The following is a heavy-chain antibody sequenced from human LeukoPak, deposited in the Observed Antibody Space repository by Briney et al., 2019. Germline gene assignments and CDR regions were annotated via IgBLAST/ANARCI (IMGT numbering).Heavy chain of an antibody. D-gene: IGHD3-10*01. CDR1: GFTFSSYA. CDR3: AKSETYYDGSAIDYFDY. CDR2: ISGGGGST. J-gene: IGHJ4*02. V-gene: IGHV3-23*01. Sequence: GGSLRLSCAASGFTFSSYAMSWVRQAPGKGLEWVSAISGGGGSTYYADSVKGRLTISRDNSKNTLYLQMKSLRAEDTAVYYCAKSETYYDGSAIDYFDYWGQGTLVTVSS.